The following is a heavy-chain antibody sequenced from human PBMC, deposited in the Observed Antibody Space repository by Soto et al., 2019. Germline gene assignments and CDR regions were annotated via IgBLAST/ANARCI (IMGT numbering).Heavy chain of an antibody. D-gene: IGHD3-16*01. Sequence: GGSLRLSCTASGFTLSRYSLNWVRQAPGKGLEWVSSISSGSNYIDYADSVKGRFTISRDNAKSSLYLQMNSLRVDDTAFYYCARDPGIDDYTPLDYWGQGTRVAVSS. CDR3: ARDPGIDDYTPLDY. J-gene: IGHJ4*02. CDR1: GFTLSRYS. V-gene: IGHV3-21*01. CDR2: ISSGSNYI.